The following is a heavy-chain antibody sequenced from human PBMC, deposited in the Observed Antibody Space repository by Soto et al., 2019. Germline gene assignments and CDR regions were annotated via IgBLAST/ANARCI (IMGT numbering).Heavy chain of an antibody. CDR1: GGSFSGYY. D-gene: IGHD4-17*01. CDR3: ARGPPLATVTSPFDY. CDR2: INHSGST. V-gene: IGHV4-34*01. J-gene: IGHJ4*02. Sequence: LSLTCAVYGGSFSGYYWSWIRQPPGKGLEWIGEINHSGSTNYNPSLKSRVTISVDTSKNQFSLKLSSVTAADTAVYYCARGPPLATVTSPFDYWGQGTLVTVSS.